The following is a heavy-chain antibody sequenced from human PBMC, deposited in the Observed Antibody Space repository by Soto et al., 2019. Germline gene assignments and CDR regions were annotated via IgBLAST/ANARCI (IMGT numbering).Heavy chain of an antibody. J-gene: IGHJ4*02. CDR2: IYSGGST. CDR3: ARGYDSSDFYYDY. D-gene: IGHD3-22*01. CDR1: GFTVSNNY. V-gene: IGHV3-66*01. Sequence: EVQLVESGGGLVQPGGSLRLSCAASGFTVSNNYMTWVRQAPWKGLEWVSVIYSGGSTYYADSVKGRFTLSRDNSKNTLYLQMNSLRAEDTAVYYCARGYDSSDFYYDYWGQGTLVTVSS.